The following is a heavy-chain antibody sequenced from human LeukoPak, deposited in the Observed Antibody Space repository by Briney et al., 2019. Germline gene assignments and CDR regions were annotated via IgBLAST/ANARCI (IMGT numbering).Heavy chain of an antibody. V-gene: IGHV3-23*01. CDR3: ASHCSGGSCYF. CDR2: ISGSGSST. CDR1: GFIFGGYV. Sequence: GGSLRLSCAASGFIFGGYVMNWVRQAPGKGLEWVSAISGSGSSTYYANSVKGRFAISRDNSKNTLYLQVNSLRAEDTAVYYCASHCSGGSCYFWGQGTLVSVSS. J-gene: IGHJ4*02. D-gene: IGHD2-15*01.